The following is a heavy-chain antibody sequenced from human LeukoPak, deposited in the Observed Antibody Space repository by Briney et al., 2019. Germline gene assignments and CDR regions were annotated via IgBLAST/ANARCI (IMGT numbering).Heavy chain of an antibody. CDR1: GFTLSSYE. Sequence: GVSLRLSCTASGFTLSSYEMSWIRQAPGKGLEWVSAISGSGGSTYYADSVKGRFTISRDNSKNTLYLQMNSLRAEDTAVYYCAALRLYYGSGSYTGFNYMDVWGKGTTVTVSS. V-gene: IGHV3-23*01. CDR2: ISGSGGST. CDR3: AALRLYYGSGSYTGFNYMDV. J-gene: IGHJ6*03. D-gene: IGHD3-10*01.